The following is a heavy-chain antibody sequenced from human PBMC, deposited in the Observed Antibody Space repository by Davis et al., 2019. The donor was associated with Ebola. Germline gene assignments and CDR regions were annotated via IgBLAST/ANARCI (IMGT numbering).Heavy chain of an antibody. CDR2: VSGSGDNT. J-gene: IGHJ4*02. Sequence: GKSLKIPCAASGFTFSNSAMSWVRQAPGKGLEWVSSVSGSGDNTYYADSVKGRFTISRDNSKNTLYLQMNSLRAEDTAVYYCAKGLGSSGWYYFDYWGQGTLVTVSS. CDR3: AKGLGSSGWYYFDY. V-gene: IGHV3-23*01. CDR1: GFTFSNSA. D-gene: IGHD6-19*01.